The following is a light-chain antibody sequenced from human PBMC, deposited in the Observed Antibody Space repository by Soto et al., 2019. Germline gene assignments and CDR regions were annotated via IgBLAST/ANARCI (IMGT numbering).Light chain of an antibody. J-gene: IGLJ1*01. CDR1: SSDVGGYNY. Sequence: QSALTQPPSASGSPGQSVTISCTGTSSDVGGYNYVSWYQQHPGKAPKLMIYEVSKRPSGVPDRFSGSKSGNTASLTVSGLQADDEADYYCSSYAGSNNNYVFGTGTKPTVL. CDR3: SSYAGSNNNYV. V-gene: IGLV2-8*01. CDR2: EVS.